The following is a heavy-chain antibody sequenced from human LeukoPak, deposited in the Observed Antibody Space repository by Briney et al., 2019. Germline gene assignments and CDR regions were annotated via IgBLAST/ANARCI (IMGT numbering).Heavy chain of an antibody. J-gene: IGHJ4*02. V-gene: IGHV4-4*07. CDR1: DGSISSYY. Sequence: SETLSLTCTVSDGSISSYYWSWIRQPAGKGLEWIGRLYTSGSTNYNPSLKSRVTMSVDTSKNQFSLKLSSVTAADTAVYSCACSSSGWFWNYWGQGTLVTVSS. D-gene: IGHD6-19*01. CDR2: LYTSGST. CDR3: ACSSSGWFWNY.